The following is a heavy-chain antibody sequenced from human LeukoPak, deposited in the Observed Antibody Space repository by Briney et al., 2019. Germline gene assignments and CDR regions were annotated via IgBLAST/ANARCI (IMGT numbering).Heavy chain of an antibody. V-gene: IGHV3-15*01. CDR3: TTDRMVKRKYYYYGMDV. Sequence: GGSLRLSCAASGFTFSNAWMSWVRQAPGKGLEWVGRIKSKTDGGTTDYAAPVKGRFTISRDDSKNTLYLQMNSLKTEDTAVYYCTTDRMVKRKYYYYGMDVWGQGTTVTVSS. CDR2: IKSKTDGGTT. CDR1: GFTFSNAW. D-gene: IGHD2-21*01. J-gene: IGHJ6*02.